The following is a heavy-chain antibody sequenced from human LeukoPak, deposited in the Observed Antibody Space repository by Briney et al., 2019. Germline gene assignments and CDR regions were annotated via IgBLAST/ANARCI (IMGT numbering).Heavy chain of an antibody. CDR2: INSDGSST. CDR3: ASWVAARYYFDY. V-gene: IGHV3-74*01. Sequence: GGSLRLSCAASGFTFSRYWMHCVRQVPGKGLVWVSRINSDGSSTSYADSVKGRFTISRDNAKNTLYVQMNSLRAEDTAVYYCASWVAARYYFDYWGQGTLVTVSS. J-gene: IGHJ4*02. CDR1: GFTFSRYW. D-gene: IGHD6-13*01.